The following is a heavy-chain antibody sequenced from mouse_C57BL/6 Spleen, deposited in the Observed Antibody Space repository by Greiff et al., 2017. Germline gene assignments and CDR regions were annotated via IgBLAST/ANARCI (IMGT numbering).Heavy chain of an antibody. CDR2: IDPENGDT. D-gene: IGHD2-10*01. Sequence: EVQLQQSGAELVRPGASVKLSCTASGFNIKDDYMHWVKQRPEQGLEWIGWIDPENGDTEYASKFQGKATITADTSSNTAYLQLSSLTSEDTAVYYCTTRGLPFAYWGQGTLVTGSA. CDR3: TTRGLPFAY. V-gene: IGHV14-4*01. CDR1: GFNIKDDY. J-gene: IGHJ3*01.